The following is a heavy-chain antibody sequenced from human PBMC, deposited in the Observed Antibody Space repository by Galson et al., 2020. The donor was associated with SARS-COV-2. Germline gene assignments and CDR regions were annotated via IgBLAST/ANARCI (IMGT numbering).Heavy chain of an antibody. CDR1: GYTLTALS. J-gene: IGHJ3*02. D-gene: IGHD3-10*01. Sequence: ASVKVSCKVSGYTLTALSMHWVRQAPGKGLEWMGGFHPEDGEIVYAQSFQGRLILTEDTSTDTAYMELSSLRPEDTAVYYCAILGFGYAFEMCGQGTVVTGSS. CDR2: FHPEDGEI. V-gene: IGHV1-24*01. CDR3: AILGFGYAFEM.